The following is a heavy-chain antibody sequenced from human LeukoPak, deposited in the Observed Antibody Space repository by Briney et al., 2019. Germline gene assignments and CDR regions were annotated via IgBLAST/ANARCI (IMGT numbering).Heavy chain of an antibody. CDR2: ISWNSGSI. CDR1: GFTFDDYA. J-gene: IGHJ6*02. D-gene: IGHD3-22*01. V-gene: IGHV3-9*01. CDR3: ARGPYDSSGYYYYGMDV. Sequence: PGGSLRLSCAASGFTFDDYAMHWVRQAPGKGLEWVSGISWNSGSIGYADSVKGRFTISRDNAKNSLYLQMNSLRSEDTAVYYCARGPYDSSGYYYYGMDVWGQGTTVTVSS.